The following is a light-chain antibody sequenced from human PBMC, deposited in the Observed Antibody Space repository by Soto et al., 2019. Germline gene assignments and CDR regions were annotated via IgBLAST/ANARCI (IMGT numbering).Light chain of an antibody. Sequence: SYELTQPPSVSVAPGETATITCAGNNIESKSVHWYRQKPGQAPVLVIYNDVDRPSGIPERIFASNSGNTATLSISRVEAGDEAAYYCHVWQSSSDQVFGGGTKLTVL. CDR2: NDV. CDR3: HVWQSSSDQV. CDR1: NIESKS. J-gene: IGLJ2*01. V-gene: IGLV3-21*01.